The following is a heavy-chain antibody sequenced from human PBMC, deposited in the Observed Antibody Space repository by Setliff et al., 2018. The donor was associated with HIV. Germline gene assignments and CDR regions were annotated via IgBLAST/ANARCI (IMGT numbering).Heavy chain of an antibody. J-gene: IGHJ5*02. CDR1: GFTFSNYA. V-gene: IGHV3-23*01. CDR2: IYGSSGST. Sequence: QPGGSLRLSCAASGFTFSNYAMSWVRQAPGKGLEWVSAIYGSSGSTNYADSVKGRFTISRDNSKNMLYLQMNSLRAEDTAVYYCAKGQDGLRYNWFDPWGHGTLVTVSS. CDR3: AKGQDGLRYNWFDP.